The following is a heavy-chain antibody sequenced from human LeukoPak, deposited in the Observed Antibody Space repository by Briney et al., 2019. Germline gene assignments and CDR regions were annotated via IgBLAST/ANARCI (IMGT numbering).Heavy chain of an antibody. Sequence: GGSLRLSCAASGFTVSSNYMNWVRQAPGKGLEWVSSISSSSSYIYYADSVKGRFTVSRDNAKNSLYLQMNSLRAEDTAVCYCARLDYSPPAANYWGQGTLVTVSS. V-gene: IGHV3-21*01. CDR2: ISSSSSYI. D-gene: IGHD2-21*01. CDR1: GFTVSSNY. J-gene: IGHJ4*02. CDR3: ARLDYSPPAANY.